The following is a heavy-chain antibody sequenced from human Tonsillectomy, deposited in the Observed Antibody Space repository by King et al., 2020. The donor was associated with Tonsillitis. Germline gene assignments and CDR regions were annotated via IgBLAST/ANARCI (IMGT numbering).Heavy chain of an antibody. CDR2: VNPNSGNT. CDR3: ARGEVSGFDY. D-gene: IGHD5/OR15-5a*01. J-gene: IGHJ4*02. V-gene: IGHV1-8*01. Sequence: QLVQSGAEVKKPGASVKVSCKTSGYTFSNYDLNWVRQAPGQGLEWMGWVNPNSGNTAYAQKFQGRVTMTRDTSISTVYMELSSLRSEDTAGYYCARGEVSGFDYWGQGTLVTVSS. CDR1: GYTFSNYD.